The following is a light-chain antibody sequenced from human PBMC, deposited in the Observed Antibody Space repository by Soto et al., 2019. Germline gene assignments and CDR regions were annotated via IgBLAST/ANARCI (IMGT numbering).Light chain of an antibody. V-gene: IGKV1-39*01. CDR1: QSISSY. CDR2: AAS. J-gene: IGKJ2*01. Sequence: DIQMTQSPSFLSASVGDRVTLTCRASQSISSYLNWYQHKPGKAPNLLIYAASSLQSGVPSWFSGSGSGTDFTLTISSLQPEDFATYYCQQSYTIPYTFGQGTKLDIK. CDR3: QQSYTIPYT.